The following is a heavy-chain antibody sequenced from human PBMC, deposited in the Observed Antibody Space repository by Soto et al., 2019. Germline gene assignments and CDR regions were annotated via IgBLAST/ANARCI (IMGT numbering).Heavy chain of an antibody. CDR3: ARQRPTDGRWEFANYYGMDV. CDR1: GGSISSYY. Sequence: SETLSLTCTVSGGSISSYYWSWIRQPPGKGLEWIGYIYYSGSTNYNPSLKSRVTISVDTSKNQFSLKLSSVTAADTAVYYCARQRPTDGRWEFANYYGMDVWGQGTPVTVSS. J-gene: IGHJ6*02. V-gene: IGHV4-59*08. CDR2: IYYSGST. D-gene: IGHD1-26*01.